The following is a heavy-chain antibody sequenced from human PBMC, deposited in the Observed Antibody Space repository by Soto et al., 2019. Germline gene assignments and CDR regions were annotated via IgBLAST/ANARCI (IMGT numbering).Heavy chain of an antibody. V-gene: IGHV1-8*01. Sequence: QVQLVESGAEVQKPGASVKVSCNASGYTFTSYDINWVRQATGQGLEWMGWMNPNSGNTGYAQKFQGRVTMTRNTSISTAYMELSSLRSEDTAVYYCARQRTVGATAVGYWGQGTLVTVSS. CDR3: ARQRTVGATAVGY. J-gene: IGHJ4*02. CDR2: MNPNSGNT. CDR1: GYTFTSYD. D-gene: IGHD1-26*01.